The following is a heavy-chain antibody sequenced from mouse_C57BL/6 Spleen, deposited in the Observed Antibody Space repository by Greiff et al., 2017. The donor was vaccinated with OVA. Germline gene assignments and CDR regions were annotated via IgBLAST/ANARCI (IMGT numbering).Heavy chain of an antibody. CDR1: GYTFTDYE. CDR3: TRGGGSSPHWYFDV. V-gene: IGHV1-15*01. CDR2: IDPETGGT. J-gene: IGHJ1*03. D-gene: IGHD1-1*01. Sequence: QVQLQQSGAELVRPGASVTLSCKASGYTFTDYEMHWVKQTPVHGLEWIGAIDPETGGTAYNQKFKGKAILTADKSSSTAYMELRSLTSEDSAVYYCTRGGGSSPHWYFDVWGTGATVTVSS.